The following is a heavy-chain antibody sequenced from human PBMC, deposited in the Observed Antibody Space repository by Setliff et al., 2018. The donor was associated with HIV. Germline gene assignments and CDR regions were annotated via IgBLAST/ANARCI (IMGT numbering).Heavy chain of an antibody. CDR3: GRVDGSFYTFDI. Sequence: SETLSLTCTVSGGSISSGSYYWSWIRQPPGKGLEWTGYIYYDGDTYYQPSLKSRLTISIDTSKNQFSLKLSSVTAADTAVYYCGRVDGSFYTFDIWGQGTMVTVSS. CDR1: GGSISSGSYY. V-gene: IGHV4-30-4*08. D-gene: IGHD3-3*02. CDR2: IYYDGDT. J-gene: IGHJ3*02.